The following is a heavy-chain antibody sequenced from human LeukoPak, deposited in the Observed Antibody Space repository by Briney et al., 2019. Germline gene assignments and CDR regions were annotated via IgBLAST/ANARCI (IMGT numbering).Heavy chain of an antibody. CDR2: INPDGSVT. D-gene: IGHD1-1*01. CDR1: GFTLSPFL. V-gene: IGHV3-74*01. CDR3: ARDMWGTFDY. J-gene: IGHJ4*02. Sequence: GGSLRLSCAASGFTLSPFLMHWVRQSPGKGPVWVSRINPDGSVTNYADSVKGRFTISRDNARNTLYLQIGSLSVEDTAVYFCARDMWGTFDYWGQGALVTVSS.